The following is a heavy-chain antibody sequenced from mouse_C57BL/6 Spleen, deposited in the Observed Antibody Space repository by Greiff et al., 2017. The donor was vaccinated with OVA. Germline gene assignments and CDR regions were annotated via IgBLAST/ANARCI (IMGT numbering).Heavy chain of an antibody. J-gene: IGHJ2*01. D-gene: IGHD1-1*01. Sequence: VQLKESGGGLVKPGGSLKLSCAASGFTFSSYAMSWVRQTPEKRLEWVATISDGGSYTYYPDNVKGRFTISRDNAKNNLYLQMSHLKSEDTAMYYCARDNYGRSYNYWGQGTTLTVSS. CDR1: GFTFSSYA. CDR3: ARDNYGRSYNY. CDR2: ISDGGSYT. V-gene: IGHV5-4*01.